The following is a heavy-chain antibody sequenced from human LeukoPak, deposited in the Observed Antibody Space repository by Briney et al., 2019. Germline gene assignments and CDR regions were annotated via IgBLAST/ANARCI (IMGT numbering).Heavy chain of an antibody. CDR1: GFTYSNYA. J-gene: IGHJ4*02. V-gene: IGHV3-21*01. CDR3: ARDHEPNGRMVKGFNC. D-gene: IGHD5-18*01. CDR2: ITGSGDYT. Sequence: GGSLRLSCEASGFTYSNYAVNWVRQAPGKGLEWVAAITGSGDYTYYADSVKGRFTISRDNAKNSLYLQMNSLRAEDTAVYYCARDHEPNGRMVKGFNCWGQGTLVTVSS.